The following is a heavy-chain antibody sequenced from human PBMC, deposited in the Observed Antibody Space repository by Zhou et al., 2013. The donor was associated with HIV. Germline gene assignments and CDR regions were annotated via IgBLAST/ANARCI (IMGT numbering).Heavy chain of an antibody. CDR3: ARDRGYCTNGVCYDYYYYMDV. D-gene: IGHD2-8*01. CDR2: IIPILGTA. V-gene: IGHV1-69*05. CDR1: GYTFNRYD. J-gene: IGHJ6*03. Sequence: QVRLVQSGDEVKKPGASVKVSCKTTGYTFNRYDVSWVRQAPGQGLEWMGGIIPILGTANYAQKFQGRVTITTDESTSTAYMELSSLRSEDTAVYYCARDRGYCTNGVCYDYYYYMDVWGKGTTVTVSS.